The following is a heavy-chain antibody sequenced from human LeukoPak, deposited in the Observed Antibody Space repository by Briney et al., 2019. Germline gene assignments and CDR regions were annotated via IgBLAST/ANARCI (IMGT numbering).Heavy chain of an antibody. CDR2: ISNSGGTT. J-gene: IGHJ4*02. CDR1: GFTFSSYA. V-gene: IGHV3-23*01. D-gene: IGHD5-12*01. Sequence: GGSLRLSCAASGFTFSSYAMSWVRQAPGKGLEWVSGISNSGGTTYYADSVKGRFTISRDNSKNTLYLQMDSLRAEDTAVYHCAKNLDGVATYFDYWGQGTLVTVSS. CDR3: AKNLDGVATYFDY.